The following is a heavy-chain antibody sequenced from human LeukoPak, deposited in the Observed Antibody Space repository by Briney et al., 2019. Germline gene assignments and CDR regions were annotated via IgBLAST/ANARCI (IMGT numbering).Heavy chain of an antibody. CDR1: GYTFTNYF. J-gene: IGHJ5*02. D-gene: IGHD3-9*01. CDR2: FNPSGGTT. V-gene: IGHV1-46*03. CDR3: ARLYDISNSWFDP. Sequence: GASVKVSCKASGYTFTNYFMHWVPQAPGQGLEWMGFFNPSGGTTSYAQNFQGRVTMTRDTSTSTVYMELSSLRSEDTAVYYCARLYDISNSWFDPWGQGTLVTVSS.